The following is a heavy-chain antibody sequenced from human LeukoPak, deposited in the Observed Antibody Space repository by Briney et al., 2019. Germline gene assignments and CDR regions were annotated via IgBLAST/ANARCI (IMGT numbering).Heavy chain of an antibody. Sequence: ASVKVSCRASGYTFTSYGISWVRQATGQGLEWMGWMNPNSGNTGYAQKFQGRVTMTRNTSISTAYMELSSLRSEDTAVYYCAREYGDYPDYWGQGTLVTVSS. V-gene: IGHV1-8*02. J-gene: IGHJ4*02. D-gene: IGHD4-17*01. CDR3: AREYGDYPDY. CDR1: GYTFTSYG. CDR2: MNPNSGNT.